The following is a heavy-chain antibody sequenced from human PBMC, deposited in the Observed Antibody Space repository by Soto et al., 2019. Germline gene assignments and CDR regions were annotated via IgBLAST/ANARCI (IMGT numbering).Heavy chain of an antibody. CDR3: GKGDFTDIVAVAGTFDY. Sequence: PCGSLRLPCAASGFTFRSYAMSGIRKAPGKGLELGSAISGSGGSTYYADSVKGRFTISRDNSKNTLYLQMNSLRAEDTAVYYCGKGDFTDIVAVAGTFDYWGQGTLVTVSS. V-gene: IGHV3-23*01. CDR1: GFTFRSYA. J-gene: IGHJ4*02. CDR2: ISGSGGST. D-gene: IGHD6-19*01.